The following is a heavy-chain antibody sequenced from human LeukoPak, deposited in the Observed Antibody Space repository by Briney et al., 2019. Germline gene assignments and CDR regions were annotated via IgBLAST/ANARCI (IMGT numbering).Heavy chain of an antibody. CDR2: INHSGST. CDR3: ARLFEGTFDI. V-gene: IGHV4-34*01. Sequence: SETLSLTCAVYGGSFSGYYWSWIRQPPGPGLEWIGEINHSGSTNYNPSLKSRVTISVDTSKNQFSLKLSSVTAADTAVYYCARLFEGTFDIWGQGTMVTVSS. CDR1: GGSFSGYY. J-gene: IGHJ3*02. D-gene: IGHD3-10*01.